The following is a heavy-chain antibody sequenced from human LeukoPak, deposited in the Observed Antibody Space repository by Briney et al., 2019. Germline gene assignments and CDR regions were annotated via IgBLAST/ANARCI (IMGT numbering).Heavy chain of an antibody. D-gene: IGHD3-3*01. CDR3: ARGGRLEWLLRQKYYFDY. Sequence: ASVKVSCKASGYTFTSYDINWVRQATGQGLEWMGWMNPNSGNTGYAQKFQGRVTITRNTSISTAYMELSSLRSEDTAVYYCARGGRLEWLLRQKYYFDYWDQGTLVTVSS. CDR2: MNPNSGNT. CDR1: GYTFTSYD. J-gene: IGHJ4*02. V-gene: IGHV1-8*03.